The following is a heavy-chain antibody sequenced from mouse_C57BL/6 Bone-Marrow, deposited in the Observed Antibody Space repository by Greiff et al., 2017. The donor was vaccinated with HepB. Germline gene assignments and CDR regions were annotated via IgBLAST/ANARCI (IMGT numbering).Heavy chain of an antibody. CDR1: GFNFKNTY. D-gene: IGHD4-1*01. V-gene: IGHV14-3*01. J-gene: IGHJ2*01. CDR3: ARLTGTTEHLDY. CDR2: IDPANGNT. Sequence: EVQLQQSVAELVRPGASVKLSCTASGFNFKNTYMHWVKQRPEQGLEWIGRIDPANGNTKYAPKFQGKATITADTSSNTAYLQLSSLTSEDTAIYYCARLTGTTEHLDYWGQGTTLTVSS.